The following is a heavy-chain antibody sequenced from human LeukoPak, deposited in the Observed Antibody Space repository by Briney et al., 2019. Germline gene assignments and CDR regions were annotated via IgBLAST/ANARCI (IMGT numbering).Heavy chain of an antibody. CDR1: SYTFTNYG. CDR2: INTYNGNT. J-gene: IGHJ4*02. CDR3: ARDLVDGVGAPGAY. V-gene: IGHV1-18*01. Sequence: ASVKVSCKASSYTFTNYGITWVRQAPGQGLEWMGWINTYNGNTNYAQKLQGRVTITTDTSTSTAYMELRSLRSDDTAVFYCARDLVDGVGAPGAYWGQGALVTVSS. D-gene: IGHD1-26*01.